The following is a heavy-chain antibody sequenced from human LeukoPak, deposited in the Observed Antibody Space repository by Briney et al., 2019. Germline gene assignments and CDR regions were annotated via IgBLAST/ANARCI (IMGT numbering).Heavy chain of an antibody. D-gene: IGHD2-8*01. CDR2: INPNSGGT. J-gene: IGHJ2*01. CDR3: ARSRGYCTNGVCRRYWYFDL. V-gene: IGHV1-2*02. Sequence: GASVKVSCKASGYTFTGYHMHWVRQAPGQGLEWMGWINPNSGGTNYAQKFQGRVTMTRDTSTSTAYMELSRLRSDDTAVYYCARSRGYCTNGVCRRYWYFDLWGRGTLVTVSS. CDR1: GYTFTGYH.